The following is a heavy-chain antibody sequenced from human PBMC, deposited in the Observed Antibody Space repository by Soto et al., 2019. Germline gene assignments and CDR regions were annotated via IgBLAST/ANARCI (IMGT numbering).Heavy chain of an antibody. V-gene: IGHV4-39*01. CDR2: IYYTGTA. J-gene: IGHJ4*02. Sequence: SETLSLTCTVSGGSISGSDYYWAWIRQPPGKGLEWLGTIYYTGTAYYNPSLMSRVTLSVDPSKNQFSLNLKSVSAADTAVYFCVDMRGQWRPGDWGQGTLVTVSS. CDR1: GGSISGSDYY. CDR3: VDMRGQWRPGD. D-gene: IGHD6-19*01.